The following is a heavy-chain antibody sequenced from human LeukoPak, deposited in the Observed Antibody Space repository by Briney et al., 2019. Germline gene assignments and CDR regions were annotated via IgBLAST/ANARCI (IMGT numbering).Heavy chain of an antibody. CDR1: GYTLTELS. Sequence: ASVKVSCKVSGYTLTELSMHWVRQAPGKGLEWMGGFDPEDGETIYAQKFQGRVTMTRDTSISTAYMELSRLRSDDTAVYYCARDLTTVAAAVKGDYWGQGTLVTVSS. V-gene: IGHV1-24*01. D-gene: IGHD6-13*01. CDR2: FDPEDGET. J-gene: IGHJ4*02. CDR3: ARDLTTVAAAVKGDY.